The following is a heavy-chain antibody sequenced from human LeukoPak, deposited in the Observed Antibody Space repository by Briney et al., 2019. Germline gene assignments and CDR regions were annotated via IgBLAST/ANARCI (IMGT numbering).Heavy chain of an antibody. V-gene: IGHV4-39*07. Sequence: SETLSLTCTVSGGSISSSSYYWGWIRQPPGKGLEWIGSIYYSGSTYYNPSLKSRVTISVDTSKNQFSLKLSSVTAADTAVYYCARRGRNGRSYYYYYMDVWGKGTTVTVSS. D-gene: IGHD2-8*01. CDR1: GGSISSSSYY. CDR3: ARRGRNGRSYYYYYMDV. CDR2: IYYSGST. J-gene: IGHJ6*03.